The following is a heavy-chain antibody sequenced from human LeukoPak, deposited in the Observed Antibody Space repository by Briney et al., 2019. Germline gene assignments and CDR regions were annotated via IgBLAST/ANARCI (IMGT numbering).Heavy chain of an antibody. CDR1: GYTFTSNY. D-gene: IGHD1-1*01. J-gene: IGHJ4*02. CDR3: ARDLKDDGSGAEGSLDF. CDR2: IDPNNGAT. Sequence: ASVKVSCKTVGYTFTSNYIQWVRQAPGQGLAWMGWIDPNNGATYYAQKFQGRVTMTRDTSIRTAYMDLDTLTSDDTAVYYCARDLKDDGSGAEGSLDFWGQGTLVTVSS. V-gene: IGHV1-2*02.